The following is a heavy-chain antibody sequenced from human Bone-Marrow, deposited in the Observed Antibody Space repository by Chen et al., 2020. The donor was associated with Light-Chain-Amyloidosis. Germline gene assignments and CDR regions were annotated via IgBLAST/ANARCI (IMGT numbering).Heavy chain of an antibody. J-gene: IGHJ4*02. D-gene: IGHD6-13*01. CDR1: GGSISSSSDY. CDR2: IYYSGST. CDR3: AREIRLATPAAVTPDY. Sequence: QLQLQESGPGLVKPSETLSLTCTVSGGSISSSSDYWGWIRQPPGKGLEWIGSIYYSGSTYYNPSLKSRVTISLDTSKNQVSLKLSSVTAADTAVYYCAREIRLATPAAVTPDYWGQGTLVTVSS. V-gene: IGHV4-39*07.